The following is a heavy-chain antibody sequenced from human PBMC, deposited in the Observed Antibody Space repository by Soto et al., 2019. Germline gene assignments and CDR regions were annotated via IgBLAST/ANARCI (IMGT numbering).Heavy chain of an antibody. J-gene: IGHJ4*02. CDR2: INMDGTST. V-gene: IGHV3-74*01. Sequence: EVQLVESGGGLVQPGGSLRLSCVASGFTFSGDWMHWVRQAAGKGLVWVSRINMDGTSTNYADSAKGRFTTSRDNAKNTLYLQMNCLRVDATAVYYCASGPRGLYHHEYWGQGALVTVSS. CDR1: GFTFSGDW. CDR3: ASGPRGLYHHEY. D-gene: IGHD2-2*01.